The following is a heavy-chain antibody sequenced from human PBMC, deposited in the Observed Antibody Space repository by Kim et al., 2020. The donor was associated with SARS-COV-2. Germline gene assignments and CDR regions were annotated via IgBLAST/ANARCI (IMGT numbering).Heavy chain of an antibody. Sequence: GGSLGLSCAASGFTFSSFEMNWVRQAPGKGLEWISYISSSGTTIYYADSVKGRFTVSRDSAKNSLYLQMNSLRGEDTAVYYCARDPRDSSSWHPGGAFD. V-gene: IGHV3-48*03. J-gene: IGHJ3*01. D-gene: IGHD6-13*01. CDR1: GFTFSSFE. CDR2: ISSSGTTI. CDR3: ARDPRDSSSWHPGGAFD.